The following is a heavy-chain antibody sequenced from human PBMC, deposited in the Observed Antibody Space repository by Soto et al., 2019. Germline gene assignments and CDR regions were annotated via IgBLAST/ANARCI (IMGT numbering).Heavy chain of an antibody. CDR2: IVVGSGNT. Sequence: SVKVSCKASGFTFTSSAVQWVRQARGQRLEWIGWIVVGSGNTNYAQKFQERVTITRDMSTSTAYMELSSLRSEDTAVYYCAAVGSSNYTFDYWGQGTLVTVSS. CDR3: AAVGSSNYTFDY. CDR1: GFTFTSSA. V-gene: IGHV1-58*01. J-gene: IGHJ4*02. D-gene: IGHD6-13*01.